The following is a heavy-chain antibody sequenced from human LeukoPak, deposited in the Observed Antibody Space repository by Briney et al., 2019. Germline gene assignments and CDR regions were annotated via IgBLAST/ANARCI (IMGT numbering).Heavy chain of an antibody. Sequence: GGSLRLSCEASGFTFSNYWMTWVRQVPGKGLEWVANIKQDGSQKYYVDSVKARFTISRDNAKNSLYLQMNSLRAEDTAIYYCTRDFSSGDWGQGTLVTVSS. CDR2: IKQDGSQK. CDR3: TRDFSSGD. D-gene: IGHD3-3*01. J-gene: IGHJ4*02. V-gene: IGHV3-7*01. CDR1: GFTFSNYW.